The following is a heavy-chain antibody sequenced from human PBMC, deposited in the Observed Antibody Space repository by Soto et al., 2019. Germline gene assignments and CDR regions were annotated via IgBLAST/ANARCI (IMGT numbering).Heavy chain of an antibody. Sequence: GGSLRLSCAASGFTFSSYGMHWVRQAPGKGLEWVAVISYDGSNKYYADSVKGRFTISRDNSKNTLYLQMNSLRAEDTAVYYCAKDKTTVRPYYYYYMDVWGKGTTVTVS. V-gene: IGHV3-30*18. CDR2: ISYDGSNK. D-gene: IGHD4-17*01. CDR1: GFTFSSYG. J-gene: IGHJ6*03. CDR3: AKDKTTVRPYYYYYMDV.